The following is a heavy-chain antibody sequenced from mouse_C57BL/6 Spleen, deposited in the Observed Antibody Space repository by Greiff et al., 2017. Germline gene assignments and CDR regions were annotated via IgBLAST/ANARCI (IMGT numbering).Heavy chain of an antibody. CDR2: IDPSDSET. CDR1: GYTFTSYW. D-gene: IGHD1-1*01. Sequence: QVQLKQPGAELVRPGSSVKLSCKASGYTFTSYWMHWVKQRPIQGLEWIGNIDPSDSETHYNQKFKDKATLTVDKSSSTAYMQLSSLTSEDSAVYYCARDPITTVVAKNYAMDYWGQGTSVTVSS. CDR3: ARDPITTVVAKNYAMDY. J-gene: IGHJ4*01. V-gene: IGHV1-52*01.